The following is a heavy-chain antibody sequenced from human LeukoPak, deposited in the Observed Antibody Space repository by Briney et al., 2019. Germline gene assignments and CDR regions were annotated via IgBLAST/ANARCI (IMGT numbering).Heavy chain of an antibody. D-gene: IGHD3-10*01. CDR1: GYSISSGYY. J-gene: IGHJ4*02. Sequence: SETLSLTCTVSGYSISSGYYWGWIRQPPGKGLEWTRSIDHSGSTYYNPSLKSRVTISVDTSKNQFSLKLSSVTAADTAVYYCARNPRGSRDWGQGTLVTVSS. V-gene: IGHV4-38-2*02. CDR3: ARNPRGSRD. CDR2: IDHSGST.